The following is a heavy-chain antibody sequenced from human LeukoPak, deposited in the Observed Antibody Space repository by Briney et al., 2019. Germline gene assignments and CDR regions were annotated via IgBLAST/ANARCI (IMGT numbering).Heavy chain of an antibody. J-gene: IGHJ3*01. V-gene: IGHV1-69*05. CDR1: GSTFRNFV. Sequence: SVKVSCKASGSTFRNFVITWVRQSPGQGLEWIGAIIPLFNTTNYPQKFQGRVSITTDESTSTAYMDLNSLRSEDTAVYYCAIYYYDSSGYYASDALDVWGQGTMVTVSS. CDR2: IIPLFNTT. CDR3: AIYYYDSSGYYASDALDV. D-gene: IGHD3-22*01.